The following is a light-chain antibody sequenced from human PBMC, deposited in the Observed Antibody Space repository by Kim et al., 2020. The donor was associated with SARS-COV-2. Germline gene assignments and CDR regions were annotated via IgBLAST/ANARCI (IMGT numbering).Light chain of an antibody. V-gene: IGKV1-33*01. J-gene: IGKJ2*01. CDR3: KQYDTFPHT. CDR2: TVS. Sequence: SVSVGDRATITGQAILDIMKYLNWYQRKPGKAPSLLIYTVSGLAEGVPSRFSGSRAGSHFTFTITSLQPEDVATYYGKQYDTFPHTFGQGTKLEI. CDR1: LDIMKY.